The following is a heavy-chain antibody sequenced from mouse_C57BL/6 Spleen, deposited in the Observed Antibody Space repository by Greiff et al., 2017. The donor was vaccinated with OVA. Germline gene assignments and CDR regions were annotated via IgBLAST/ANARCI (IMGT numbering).Heavy chain of an antibody. D-gene: IGHD2-3*01. CDR1: GYTFTDYY. CDR3: AREGGWLLRGGFAY. J-gene: IGHJ3*01. V-gene: IGHV1-26*01. Sequence: VQLQQSGPELVKPGASVKISCKASGYTFTDYYMNWVKQSHGKSLEWIGDINPNNGGTSYNQKFKGKATLTVDKSSSTAYMELRSLTSEDSAVYYCAREGGWLLRGGFAYWGQGTLVTVSA. CDR2: INPNNGGT.